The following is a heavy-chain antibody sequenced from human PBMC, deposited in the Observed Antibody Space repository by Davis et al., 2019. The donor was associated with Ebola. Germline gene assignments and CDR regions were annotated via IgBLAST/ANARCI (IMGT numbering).Heavy chain of an antibody. V-gene: IGHV3-21*01. D-gene: IGHD3-3*01. CDR2: ISSSSSYI. Sequence: GESLKISCAASGFTFSSYSMNWVRQAPGKGLEWVSSISSSSSYIYYADSVKGRFTISRDNAKNSLYLQMNSLRAEDTAVYYCARDEPHDFWSGYYSGPNYYYYGMDVRGQGTTVTVSS. CDR1: GFTFSSYS. CDR3: ARDEPHDFWSGYYSGPNYYYYGMDV. J-gene: IGHJ6*02.